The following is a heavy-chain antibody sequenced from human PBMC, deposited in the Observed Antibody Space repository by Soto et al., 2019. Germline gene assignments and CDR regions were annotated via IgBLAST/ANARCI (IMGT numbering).Heavy chain of an antibody. Sequence: QVQLVQAGAEVKKPGASVKVSCMASGYTFTSHGIHWVRQAPGQGLEWMGWISAYNGNTNYAQKLQGRVTMTTDTSTSTAYMELRSLRSDDTAVYYCARDCVAAAGKGWFDPWGQGTLVTVPS. J-gene: IGHJ5*02. CDR1: GYTFTSHG. D-gene: IGHD6-13*01. V-gene: IGHV1-18*01. CDR2: ISAYNGNT. CDR3: ARDCVAAAGKGWFDP.